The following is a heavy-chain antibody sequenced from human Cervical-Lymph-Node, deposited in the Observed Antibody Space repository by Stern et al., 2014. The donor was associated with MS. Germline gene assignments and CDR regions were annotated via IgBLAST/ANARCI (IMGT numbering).Heavy chain of an antibody. CDR3: SRRHCSSRRCGWFDP. Sequence: EVQLVESGAEVKKPGESLKISCKGSGYSFASYWIGWVRQMPGKGLEWMGVIYPSDSDTRYSPSFQGQVTISADKSNNPASLQWSSLKASDTAMYYCSRRHCSSRRCGWFDPWGQGTLVTVSS. J-gene: IGHJ5*02. CDR1: GYSFASYW. CDR2: IYPSDSDT. D-gene: IGHD2-2*01. V-gene: IGHV5-51*01.